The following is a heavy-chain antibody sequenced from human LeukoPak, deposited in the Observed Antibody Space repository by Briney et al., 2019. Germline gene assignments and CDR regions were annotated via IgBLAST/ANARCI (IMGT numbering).Heavy chain of an antibody. Sequence: GESLKISCKGSGYSFTSYWIGWVRQMPGKGLEWMGIIYPGDSDTRYSPSFQGQVTLTADKSISTAYLQWSSLTASDTAMYYCARQARPGYDEKPPYYFDYWGQGTLVTVSS. J-gene: IGHJ4*02. V-gene: IGHV5-51*01. CDR3: ARQARPGYDEKPPYYFDY. CDR2: IYPGDSDT. CDR1: GYSFTSYW. D-gene: IGHD5-12*01.